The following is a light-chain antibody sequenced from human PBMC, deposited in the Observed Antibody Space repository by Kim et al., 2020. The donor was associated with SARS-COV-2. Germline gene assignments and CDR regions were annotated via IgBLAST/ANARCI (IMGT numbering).Light chain of an antibody. Sequence: SYELTQPPSVSVSPGQTASITCSGYKLGDKYVSWYQQKPGQSPVVVIYQDNQRPSGIPERFSGSNSGNTATLTISGTQAMDEADYYCQAWDSSTQNYVFATGTKVTVL. CDR3: QAWDSSTQNYV. CDR1: KLGDKY. CDR2: QDN. J-gene: IGLJ1*01. V-gene: IGLV3-1*01.